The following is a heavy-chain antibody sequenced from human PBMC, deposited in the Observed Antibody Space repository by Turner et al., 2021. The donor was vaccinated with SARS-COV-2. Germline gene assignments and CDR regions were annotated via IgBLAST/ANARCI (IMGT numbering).Heavy chain of an antibody. Sequence: QLQLQESGPGLVKPSETLPLTSPFIGGSISSSSYYWGWIRQPPGKGLEWIGIVYYSGSTYYNPSLKSRVTISVDTSKNQFSLKLTSVTAADTAVYFCARHWEVAAAAYLARFDPWGQGTLVTVSS. CDR2: VYYSGST. D-gene: IGHD6-13*01. V-gene: IGHV4-39*01. J-gene: IGHJ5*02. CDR3: ARHWEVAAAAYLARFDP. CDR1: GGSISSSSYY.